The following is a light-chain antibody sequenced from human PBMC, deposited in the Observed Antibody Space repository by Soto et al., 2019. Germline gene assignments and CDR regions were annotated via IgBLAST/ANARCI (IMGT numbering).Light chain of an antibody. CDR3: QQRHMWPIT. J-gene: IGKJ5*01. CDR2: DAY. Sequence: EVVLTQSPVPLSLSPGERATLSCRASQSVRGLLAWYQQKPGQAPRLLIYDAYNRATGIPPRFSGSGSGTDFTLTISSLEPEDSAVYYCQQRHMWPITFGQGTRLEIK. CDR1: QSVRGL. V-gene: IGKV3-11*01.